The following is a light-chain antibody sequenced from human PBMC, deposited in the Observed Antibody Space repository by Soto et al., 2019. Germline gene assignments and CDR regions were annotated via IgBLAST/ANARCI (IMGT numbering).Light chain of an antibody. CDR2: AAS. CDR3: QNYNIEFT. J-gene: IGKJ3*01. V-gene: IGKV1-27*01. Sequence: DIQRTQSPSSLSASVGDRVTITCRASQGISNYLAWYQQKPGKVPKLLIYAASTLQSGVPSRFSGSGSGTDFTLNISILQPENVATYYGQNYNIEFTFGPGTKVDIK. CDR1: QGISNY.